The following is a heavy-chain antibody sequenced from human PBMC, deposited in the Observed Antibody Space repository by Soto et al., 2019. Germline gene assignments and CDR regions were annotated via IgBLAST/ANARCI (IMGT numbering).Heavy chain of an antibody. CDR2: ISTSGGST. D-gene: IGHD2-15*01. CDR3: FYGGKSAHTYTIDP. Sequence: EVQLLESGGGLVQPGGSLRLSCAASGFTFSSYAMSWVRQAPGKGLEWVSTISTSGGSTHYADSVKGRFTISRDNSKNTRYLQMNRLRAEDTAIYSKFYGGKSAHTYTIDPWGQGTLVTVSS. J-gene: IGHJ5*02. CDR1: GFTFSSYA. V-gene: IGHV3-23*01.